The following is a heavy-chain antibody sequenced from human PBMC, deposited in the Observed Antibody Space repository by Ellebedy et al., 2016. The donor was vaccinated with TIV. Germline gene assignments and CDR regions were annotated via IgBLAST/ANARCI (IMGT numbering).Heavy chain of an antibody. V-gene: IGHV4-61*08. D-gene: IGHD6-13*01. Sequence: SETLSLTXAVSGGSISSGGYSWSWIRQPPGKGLEWIGYIYYSGSTNYNPSLKSRVTISVDTSKNQFSLKLSSVTAADTAVYYCARGGSSWYTWGQGTLVTVSS. CDR2: IYYSGST. CDR1: GGSISSGGYS. CDR3: ARGGSSWYT. J-gene: IGHJ4*02.